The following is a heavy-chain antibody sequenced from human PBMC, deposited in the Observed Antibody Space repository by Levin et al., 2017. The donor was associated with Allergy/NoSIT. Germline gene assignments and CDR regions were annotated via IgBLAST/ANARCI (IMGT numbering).Heavy chain of an antibody. J-gene: IGHJ4*02. Sequence: GESLKISCAASGFTFSSYAMSWVRQAPGKGLEWVSAISGSGGSTYYADSVKGRFTISRDNSKNTLYLQMNSLRAEDTAVYYCAKGYYYDSSGYYYPNPWDYWGQGTLVTVSS. D-gene: IGHD3-22*01. CDR1: GFTFSSYA. V-gene: IGHV3-23*01. CDR3: AKGYYYDSSGYYYPNPWDY. CDR2: ISGSGGST.